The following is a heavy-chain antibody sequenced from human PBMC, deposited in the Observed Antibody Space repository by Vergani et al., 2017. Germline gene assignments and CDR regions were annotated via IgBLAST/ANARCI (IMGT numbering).Heavy chain of an antibody. J-gene: IGHJ4*02. Sequence: QLQLQESGPGLVKPSETLSLTCTVSGGSISSYYWSWIRQPPGKGLEWIGYIYYSGSTNYNPSLKSRVTISVDTSKNQFSLKLSSVTAADTAVNYCASIALYSSSWYYFDYWGQGTLVTVSS. CDR3: ASIALYSSSWYYFDY. D-gene: IGHD6-13*01. V-gene: IGHV4-59*01. CDR2: IYYSGST. CDR1: GGSISSYY.